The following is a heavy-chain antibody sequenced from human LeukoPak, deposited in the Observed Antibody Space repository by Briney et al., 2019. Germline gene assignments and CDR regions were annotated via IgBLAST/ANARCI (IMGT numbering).Heavy chain of an antibody. CDR1: GCRFTSYW. J-gene: IGHJ5*02. D-gene: IGHD3-3*01. CDR3: ARRRSRDDLNWFAL. CDR2: IYTGDSDT. V-gene: IGHV5-51*01. Sequence: GGALQISFKGSGCRFTSYWIGWVRPMPGKGLEWMGIIYTGDSDTRYSPSFQGQVTISADKSISTAYLQWSSLKASDTAMYYCARRRSRDDLNWFALWGQGTLVTVPS.